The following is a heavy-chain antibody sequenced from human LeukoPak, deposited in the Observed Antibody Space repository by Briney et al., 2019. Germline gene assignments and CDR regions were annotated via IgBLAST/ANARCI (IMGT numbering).Heavy chain of an antibody. V-gene: IGHV3-7*01. CDR3: ARFPMVRGVTDDY. D-gene: IGHD3-10*01. Sequence: GSLRPSCAASGFTFSSYWMSWVRQAPGKGLEWVANIKQDGSEKYYVDSVKGRFTISRDNAKNSLYLQMNSLRAEDTAVYYCARFPMVRGVTDDYWGQGTLVTVSS. CDR2: IKQDGSEK. J-gene: IGHJ4*02. CDR1: GFTFSSYW.